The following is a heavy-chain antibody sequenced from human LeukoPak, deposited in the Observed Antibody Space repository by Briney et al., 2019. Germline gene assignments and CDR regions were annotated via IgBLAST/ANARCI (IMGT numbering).Heavy chain of an antibody. CDR3: AELGITMIGGV. V-gene: IGHV3-21*01. Sequence: SGGSLRLSCAASGFIFGSYSMNWVRQAPGKGLEWVSSISSSSSYIYYADSVKGRFTISRDNAKNSLYLQMNSLRAEDTAVYYCAELGITMIGGVWGKGTTVTISP. D-gene: IGHD3-10*02. J-gene: IGHJ6*04. CDR2: ISSSSSYI. CDR1: GFIFGSYS.